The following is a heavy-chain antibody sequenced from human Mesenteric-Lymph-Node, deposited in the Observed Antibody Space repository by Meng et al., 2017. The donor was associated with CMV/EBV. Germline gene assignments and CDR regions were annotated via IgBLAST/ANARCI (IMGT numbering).Heavy chain of an antibody. CDR2: INPNSGGT. J-gene: IGHJ6*02. CDR3: ARPSAPIDYYYYGMDV. CDR1: GYTFTGYY. Sequence: ASVKVSCKASGYTFTGYYMHWVRQAPGQGLEWMGWINPNSGGTNYAQKFQGRVTMTRDTSISTAYMELSRLRSEDTAVYYCARPSAPIDYYYYGMDVWGQGTTVTVSS. V-gene: IGHV1-2*02.